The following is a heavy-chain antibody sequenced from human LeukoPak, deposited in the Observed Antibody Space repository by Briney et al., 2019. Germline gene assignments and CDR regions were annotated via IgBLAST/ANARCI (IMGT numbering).Heavy chain of an antibody. CDR3: ARDTKYAFDN. V-gene: IGHV3-48*01. CDR1: GFTFSHYS. CDR2: IGISSGNT. Sequence: PGGSLRLSCAASGFTFSHYSMNWARQAPGKGLEWISYIGISSGNTKYADSVKGRFTISGDKAKNSVYLQMNSLRVEDTAVYYCARDTKYAFDNWGQGTLVTVSS. D-gene: IGHD2-2*01. J-gene: IGHJ4*02.